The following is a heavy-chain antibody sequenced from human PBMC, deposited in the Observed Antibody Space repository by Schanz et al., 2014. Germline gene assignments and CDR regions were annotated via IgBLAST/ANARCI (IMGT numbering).Heavy chain of an antibody. J-gene: IGHJ3*02. D-gene: IGHD6-19*01. Sequence: QLVESGGGLIQPGGSLRLSCAVSGFSVSNTYMHWVRQAPGKGLEWVAIISLDGSNQYYADSVKGRFTISRDNSKNTLYLQMNSLIAEDTAVYYCAKCIGWYGRCAFDIWGQGTMVTVSS. CDR3: AKCIGWYGRCAFDI. CDR2: ISLDGSNQ. V-gene: IGHV3-30*18. CDR1: GFSVSNTY.